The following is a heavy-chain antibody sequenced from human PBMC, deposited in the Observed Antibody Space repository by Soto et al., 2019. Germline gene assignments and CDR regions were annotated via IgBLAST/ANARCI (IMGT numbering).Heavy chain of an antibody. D-gene: IGHD6-6*01. CDR3: ARGSPRPLSSYFDY. CDR2: IYYSGST. V-gene: IGHV4-31*03. Sequence: SETLSLTCTVSGGSISSGGYYWSWIRQHPGKGLEWIGYIYYSGSTYYNPSLKSRVTISVDTSKNQFSLKLSSVTAADTAVYYCARGSPRPLSSYFDYWGQGTLVTVSS. CDR1: GGSISSGGYY. J-gene: IGHJ4*02.